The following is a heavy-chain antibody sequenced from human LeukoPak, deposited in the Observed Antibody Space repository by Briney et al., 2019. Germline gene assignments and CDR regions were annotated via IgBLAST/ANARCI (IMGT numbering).Heavy chain of an antibody. CDR3: ARLRTYYDSSGYSYYFDC. J-gene: IGHJ4*02. V-gene: IGHV4-4*07. Sequence: SETLSLTSTVSGGSISSYYWSWIRQPAGKGLEWIGRIYTSGSTNYNPSLKSRVTMSVDTSKNQFSLKLSSVTAADTAVYYCARLRTYYDSSGYSYYFDCWGQGTLVTVSS. D-gene: IGHD3-22*01. CDR1: GGSISSYY. CDR2: IYTSGST.